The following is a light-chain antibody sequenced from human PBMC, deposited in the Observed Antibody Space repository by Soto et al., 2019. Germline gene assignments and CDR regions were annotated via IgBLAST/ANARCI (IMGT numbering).Light chain of an antibody. CDR2: EVN. CDR1: SSDVGGYNY. V-gene: IGLV2-14*01. CDR3: SSYTSSSTYV. J-gene: IGLJ1*01. Sequence: QSALTQPPSASGSPGQSVAISCTGTSSDVGGYNYVSWYQQHPGKAPKLMIYEVNKRPSGVSNRFSGSKSGNTASLTISGLQAEDEADYYCSSYTSSSTYVFGTGTKV.